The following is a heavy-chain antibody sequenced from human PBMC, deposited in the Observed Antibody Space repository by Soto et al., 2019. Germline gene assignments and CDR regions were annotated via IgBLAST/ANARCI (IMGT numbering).Heavy chain of an antibody. CDR2: ISGSGGST. CDR3: AKARSSWNDAFDI. V-gene: IGHV3-23*01. CDR1: GFTFSSYA. J-gene: IGHJ3*02. Sequence: EVQLLESGGGLVQPGGSLRLSCAASGFTFSSYAMSWVRQAPGKGLEWVSAISGSGGSTYYADSVKGRFTISRDNSKNTLDLQINSLRTEDTAVYYGAKARSSWNDAFDIRGQGTMVTVSS. D-gene: IGHD6-13*01.